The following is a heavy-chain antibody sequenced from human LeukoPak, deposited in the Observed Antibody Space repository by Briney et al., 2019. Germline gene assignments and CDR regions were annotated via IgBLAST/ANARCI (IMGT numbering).Heavy chain of an antibody. D-gene: IGHD6-13*01. CDR1: GGSISSYY. CDR3: ARVRLAAAGNTLDY. CDR2: IYYSGST. J-gene: IGHJ4*02. Sequence: PSETLSLTCTVSGGSISSYYWSWIRQPPGKGLEWIGYIYYSGSTNYNPSLKSRVTISVDTSKNQFSLKLSSVTAADTAVYYCARVRLAAAGNTLDYWGQGTLVTVSS. V-gene: IGHV4-59*08.